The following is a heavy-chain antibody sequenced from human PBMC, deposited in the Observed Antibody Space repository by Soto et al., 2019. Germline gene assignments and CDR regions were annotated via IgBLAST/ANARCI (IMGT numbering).Heavy chain of an antibody. D-gene: IGHD1-1*01. J-gene: IGHJ6*02. CDR1: GGTFSSYS. CDR3: ARTNENYYYYGMDV. CDR2: IIPIFGTA. Sequence: ASVKVSCKASGGTFSSYSISWVRQAPGQGLEWMGGIIPIFGTANYAQKFQGRVTITADESTSTAYMELSSLRSEDTAVYYCARTNENYYYYGMDVWGQGTTVTVSS. V-gene: IGHV1-69*13.